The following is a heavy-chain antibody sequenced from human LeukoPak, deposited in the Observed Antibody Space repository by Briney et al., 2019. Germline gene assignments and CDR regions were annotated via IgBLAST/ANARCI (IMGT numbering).Heavy chain of an antibody. J-gene: IGHJ4*02. D-gene: IGHD2-2*01. V-gene: IGHV3-11*01. CDR1: GFTFSDYY. Sequence: RGSLRLSCAASGFTFSDYYMSWIRQAPGKGLEWVSYISSSGSTIYYADSVKGRFTISRDNAMNSLYLQMNSLRAEDTAVYYCARDSRQLPHPYYFDYWGQGTLVTVSS. CDR3: ARDSRQLPHPYYFDY. CDR2: ISSSGSTI.